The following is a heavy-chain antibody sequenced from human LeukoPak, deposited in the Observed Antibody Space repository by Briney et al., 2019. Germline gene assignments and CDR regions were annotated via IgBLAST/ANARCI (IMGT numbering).Heavy chain of an antibody. CDR1: GASLSETS. Sequence: GASVKVSCKVSGASLSETSIHWVRQVPGQWLEWMGGFDPEDGESIFAQSFQGRFSMTEDTSTDTAYMELRSLRLQDTAVYYCATADKWEPLDYWGQGTLVTVSS. V-gene: IGHV1-24*01. J-gene: IGHJ4*02. D-gene: IGHD1-26*01. CDR3: ATADKWEPLDY. CDR2: FDPEDGES.